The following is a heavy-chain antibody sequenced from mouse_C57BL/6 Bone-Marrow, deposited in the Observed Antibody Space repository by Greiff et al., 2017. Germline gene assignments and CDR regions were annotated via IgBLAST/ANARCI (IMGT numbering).Heavy chain of an antibody. D-gene: IGHD1-1*01. CDR3: AKNRNYGSSYYWYFDV. V-gene: IGHV2-5*01. Sequence: VKLMESGPGLVQPSQSLSITCTVSGFSLTSYGVHWVRQSPGKGLEWLGVIWRGGSTDYNAAFMSRLSITKDNSKSQVFFKMNSLQADDTAIYYCAKNRNYGSSYYWYFDVWGTGTTVTVSS. J-gene: IGHJ1*03. CDR2: IWRGGST. CDR1: GFSLTSYG.